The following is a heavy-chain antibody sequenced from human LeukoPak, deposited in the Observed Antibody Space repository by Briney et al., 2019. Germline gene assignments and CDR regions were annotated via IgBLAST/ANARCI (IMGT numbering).Heavy chain of an antibody. CDR3: ARVTMVRGVIITSWFDP. CDR2: IYYSGST. Sequence: SETLSLTCSVSGYSIRNGYHWGWIRQPPGKGLEWIGSIYYSGSTYYNPSLKSRVTISVDASKNQFSLKLSSVTAADTAVYYCARVTMVRGVIITSWFDPWGQGTLVTVSS. J-gene: IGHJ5*02. CDR1: GYSIRNGYH. D-gene: IGHD3-10*01. V-gene: IGHV4-38-2*02.